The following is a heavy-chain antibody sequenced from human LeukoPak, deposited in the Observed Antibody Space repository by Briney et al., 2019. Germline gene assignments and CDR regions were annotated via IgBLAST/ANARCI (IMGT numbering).Heavy chain of an antibody. V-gene: IGHV6-1*01. CDR1: GDSVSSSTAA. Sequence: SQTLSLTCAISGDSVSSSTAAWNWIRQSPSRGLEWLGRTYYRSKWYNDYAVSVKGRITINPDTSKNQLSLQLKSVTPEDTAVYYCTRGYSNTYYWFDPWGQGTLVTVSS. D-gene: IGHD2-21*01. CDR2: TYYRSKWYN. J-gene: IGHJ5*02. CDR3: TRGYSNTYYWFDP.